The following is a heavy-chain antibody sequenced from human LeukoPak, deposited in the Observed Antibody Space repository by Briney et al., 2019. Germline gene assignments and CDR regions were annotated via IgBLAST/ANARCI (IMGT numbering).Heavy chain of an antibody. J-gene: IGHJ5*02. CDR1: GGSISSGGYY. D-gene: IGHD3-10*01. V-gene: IGHV4-31*03. CDR3: ARVPPPRITMVRGAWFDP. Sequence: SQTLSLTCTVSGGSISSGGYYWSWIRQHPGKGLEWIGYIYYSGSTYYNPSLKGRVTISVDTSKNQFSLKLSSVTAADTAVYYCARVPPPRITMVRGAWFDPWGQGTLITVSS. CDR2: IYYSGST.